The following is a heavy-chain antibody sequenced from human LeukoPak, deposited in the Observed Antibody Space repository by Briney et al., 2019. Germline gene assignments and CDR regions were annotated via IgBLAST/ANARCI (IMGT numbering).Heavy chain of an antibody. V-gene: IGHV4-39*07. Sequence: SATLSLTCAVSGGSISSSSHYWGWIREPPGKGLEWIGSMYYRGSTYHTPSLKSRVTISVDTSKNQFSLKLSSVTAADTAVYYCARDPQSWELLMMGAFDIWGQGTMVTVSS. CDR2: MYYRGST. J-gene: IGHJ3*02. D-gene: IGHD1-26*01. CDR1: GGSISSSSHY. CDR3: ARDPQSWELLMMGAFDI.